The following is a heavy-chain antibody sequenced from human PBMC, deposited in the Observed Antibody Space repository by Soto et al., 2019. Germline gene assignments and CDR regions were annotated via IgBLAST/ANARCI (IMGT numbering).Heavy chain of an antibody. V-gene: IGHV3-23*01. CDR2: ISGSGGST. CDR1: GFTFSSYA. D-gene: IGHD3-3*01. Sequence: GGSLRLSCAASGFTFSSYAMSWVRQAPGKGLEWVSAISGSGGSTYYADSVKGRFTISRDNSKNTLYLQMNSLRAEDTAVYYCAKDRIRGGFLEWLWPYFDYWGQGTLVTVSS. CDR3: AKDRIRGGFLEWLWPYFDY. J-gene: IGHJ4*02.